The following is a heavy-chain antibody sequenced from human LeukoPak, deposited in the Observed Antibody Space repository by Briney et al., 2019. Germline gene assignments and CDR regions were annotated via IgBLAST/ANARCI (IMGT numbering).Heavy chain of an antibody. CDR1: GGTFSSYA. J-gene: IGHJ4*02. CDR2: IIPICGTA. Sequence: SVKVSCKASGGTFSSYAISWVRQAPGQGREWVGVIIPICGTAKYAQKLQGRVTITADESTSTAYMDLSSLRSEATAVYYCARGGYDYVWGSYHRSVSAPDYFDYWGQGTLVTVSS. V-gene: IGHV1-69*13. CDR3: ARGGYDYVWGSYHRSVSAPDYFDY. D-gene: IGHD3-16*02.